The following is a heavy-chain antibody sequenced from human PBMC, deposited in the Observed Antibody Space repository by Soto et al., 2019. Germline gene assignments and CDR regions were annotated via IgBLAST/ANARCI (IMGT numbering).Heavy chain of an antibody. D-gene: IGHD5-12*01. Sequence: SLRLSCAASGFTFSSYGMHWVRQAPGKGLEWVAVIWYDGSNKYYADSVKGRFTISRDNSKNTLYLQMNSLRAEDTAVYYCARDPIKDLGEPQFDYWGQGTLVTVSS. CDR1: GFTFSSYG. V-gene: IGHV3-33*01. CDR2: IWYDGSNK. CDR3: ARDPIKDLGEPQFDY. J-gene: IGHJ4*02.